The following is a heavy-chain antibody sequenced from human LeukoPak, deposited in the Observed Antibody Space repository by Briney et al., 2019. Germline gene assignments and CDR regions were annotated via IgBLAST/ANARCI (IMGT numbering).Heavy chain of an antibody. CDR1: GFTFSSYS. J-gene: IGHJ4*02. Sequence: GGCLRLSCAASGFTFSSYSMNWVRQAPGKGLEWVSSISSSSSYIYYADSVKGRFTISRDNAKNSLYLQMNSLRAEDTAVYYCARGAMVRGVTHDYWGQGTLVTVSS. V-gene: IGHV3-21*01. CDR2: ISSSSSYI. D-gene: IGHD3-10*01. CDR3: ARGAMVRGVTHDY.